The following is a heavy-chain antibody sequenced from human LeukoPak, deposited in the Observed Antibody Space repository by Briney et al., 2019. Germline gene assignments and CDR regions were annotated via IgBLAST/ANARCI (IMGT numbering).Heavy chain of an antibody. V-gene: IGHV4-39*07. CDR2: IYYSGST. CDR1: GGSIGSSSYY. CDR3: ARERNSLDIVVVVAATGSGRNAFDI. J-gene: IGHJ3*02. Sequence: SSETLSLTCTVSGGSIGSSSYYWGWIRQPPGKGLEWIGSIYYSGSTYYSPSLKSRVTISVDTSKNQFSLKLSSVTAADTAVYYCARERNSLDIVVVVAATGSGRNAFDIWGQGTMVTVSS. D-gene: IGHD2-15*01.